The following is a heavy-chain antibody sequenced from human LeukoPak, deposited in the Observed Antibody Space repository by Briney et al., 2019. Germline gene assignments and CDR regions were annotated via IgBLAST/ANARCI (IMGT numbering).Heavy chain of an antibody. D-gene: IGHD2-2*01. J-gene: IGHJ6*03. CDR3: ARGIVVVPAASQHYYYYMDV. CDR1: GGSISSGDYY. V-gene: IGHV4-30-4*08. Sequence: SQTLSLTCTVSGGSISSGDYYWSWIRQPPGKGLEWIGYIYYSGSTYYNPSLKSRVTISVDTSKNQFSLKLSSVTAADTAVYYCARGIVVVPAASQHYYYYMDVWDKGTTVTVSS. CDR2: IYYSGST.